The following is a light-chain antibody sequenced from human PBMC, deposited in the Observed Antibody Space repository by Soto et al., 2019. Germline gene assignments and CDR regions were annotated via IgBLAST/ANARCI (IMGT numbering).Light chain of an antibody. V-gene: IGLV2-23*02. CDR2: EVN. J-gene: IGLJ1*01. CDR3: CSSGGSPTSV. Sequence: QSVLTQPASVSGSPGQSITISCTGTSSNVGSYKLVSWYQQHPGKAPKLMIFEVNKRPSGVSNRFSGSKSGNTASLTISGLKVEDEADYYCCSSGGSPTSVFGTGTKLTVL. CDR1: SSNVGSYKL.